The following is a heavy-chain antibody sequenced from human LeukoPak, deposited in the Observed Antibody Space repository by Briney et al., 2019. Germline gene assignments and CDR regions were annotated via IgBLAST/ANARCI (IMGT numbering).Heavy chain of an antibody. V-gene: IGHV3-21*01. CDR2: ITISSSII. D-gene: IGHD3-16*01. CDR3: ARDLSDDYSLDY. CDR1: GFSFSDYS. J-gene: IGHJ4*02. Sequence: KPGGSLRLSCAASGFSFSDYSMNWVRQAPGKGLEWVSSITISSSIIYYADSVKGRFTISRDNAKNSLFLQMNSLRAEDTAVYYCARDLSDDYSLDYWGQETLVSVSS.